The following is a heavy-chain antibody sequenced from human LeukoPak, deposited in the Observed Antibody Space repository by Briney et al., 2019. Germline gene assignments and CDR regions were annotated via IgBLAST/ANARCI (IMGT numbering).Heavy chain of an antibody. CDR1: GDSVSSNSAA. V-gene: IGHV6-1*01. CDR2: TYYRSKWYN. CDR3: ARAAAAGQYYYYYYGMDV. Sequence: SQTLSLTCAISGDSVSSNSAAWNWIRQSPSRGLEWLGRTYYRSKWYNDYAVSVKSRITINPDTSKNQFSLQLNSVTPEDTAVYYCARAAAAGQYYYYYYGMDVWGQGTTVTVSS. J-gene: IGHJ6*02. D-gene: IGHD6-13*01.